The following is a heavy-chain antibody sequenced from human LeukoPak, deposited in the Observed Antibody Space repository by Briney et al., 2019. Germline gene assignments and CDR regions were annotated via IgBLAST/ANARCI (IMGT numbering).Heavy chain of an antibody. J-gene: IGHJ5*02. CDR1: GGSISSYY. D-gene: IGHD2-15*01. CDR2: IYYSGST. CDR3: AGVSDNNWFDP. Sequence: LETLSLTCTVSGGSISSYYWSWIRQPPGKGLEWIGYIYYSGSTNYNPSLKSRVTISVDTSKNQFSLKLSSVTAADTAVYYCAGVSDNNWFDPWGQGTLVTVSS. V-gene: IGHV4-59*01.